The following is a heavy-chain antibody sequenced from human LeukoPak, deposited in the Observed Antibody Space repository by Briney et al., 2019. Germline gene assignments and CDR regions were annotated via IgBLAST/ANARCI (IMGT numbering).Heavy chain of an antibody. CDR2: ISGSGGST. CDR3: AKAIVLMVYAVGY. J-gene: IGHJ4*02. D-gene: IGHD2-8*01. Sequence: GGSLRLSCAASGFTFSSYSMNWVRQAPGKGLEWVSAISGSGGSTYYADSVKGRFTISRDNSKNTLYLQMNSLRAEDTAVYYCAKAIVLMVYAVGYWGQGTLVTVSS. V-gene: IGHV3-23*01. CDR1: GFTFSSYS.